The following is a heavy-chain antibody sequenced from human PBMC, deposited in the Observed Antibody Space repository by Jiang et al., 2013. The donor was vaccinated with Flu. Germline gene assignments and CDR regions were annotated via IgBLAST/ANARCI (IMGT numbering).Heavy chain of an antibody. CDR2: IYYSGST. D-gene: IGHD1-26*01. Sequence: GLVKPSETLSLTCTVSGGSISSYYWSWIRQPPGKGLEWIGYIYYSGSTNYNPSLKSRVTISVDTSKNQFSLKLSSVTAADTAVYYCARDGGGSYYGRYFDYWGQGILVTVSS. V-gene: IGHV4-59*01. CDR1: GGSISSYY. J-gene: IGHJ4*02. CDR3: ARDGGGSYYGRYFDY.